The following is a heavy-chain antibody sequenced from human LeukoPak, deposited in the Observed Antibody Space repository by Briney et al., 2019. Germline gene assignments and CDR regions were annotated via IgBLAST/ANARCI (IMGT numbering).Heavy chain of an antibody. CDR3: ARGGRRGGYYYYGMDV. CDR2: IKQDGSEK. J-gene: IGHJ6*02. V-gene: IGHV3-7*01. Sequence: GGSLRLSCAASGFTFSSYWMSWVSQAPGKGLEWVANIKQDGSEKYYVDSVKGRFTISRDNSKNTLYLQMGSLRAEDMAVYYCARGGRRGGYYYYGMDVWGQGTTVTVSS. D-gene: IGHD3-10*01. CDR1: GFTFSSYW.